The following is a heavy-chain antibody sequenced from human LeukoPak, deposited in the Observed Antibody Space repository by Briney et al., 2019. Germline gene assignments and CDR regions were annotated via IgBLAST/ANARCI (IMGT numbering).Heavy chain of an antibody. CDR2: INPSGGST. CDR3: AREPARRGFDY. CDR1: GYTFTSYY. Sequence: ASVKVSCKASGYTFTSYYTHWVRQAPGQGLEWMGIINPSGGSTSYAQKFQGRVTMTRDMSTSTVYMELSSLRSEDTAVYYCAREPARRGFDYWGQGTLVTVSS. D-gene: IGHD6-6*01. V-gene: IGHV1-46*01. J-gene: IGHJ4*02.